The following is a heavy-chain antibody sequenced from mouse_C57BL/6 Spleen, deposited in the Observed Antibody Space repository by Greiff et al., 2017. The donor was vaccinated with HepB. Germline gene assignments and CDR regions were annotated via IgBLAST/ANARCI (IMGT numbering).Heavy chain of an antibody. V-gene: IGHV14-4*01. D-gene: IGHD1-1*01. J-gene: IGHJ2*01. CDR2: IDPENGDT. Sequence: VQLQQSGAELVRPGASVTLSCTASGFNIKDDYMPWVKQRPEQGLEWIGWIDPENGDTEYASKFQGKATITADTSSNTAYLQRSSLTSEDTAVYYCTTTVVSYFDYWGQGTTLTVSS. CDR1: GFNIKDDY. CDR3: TTTVVSYFDY.